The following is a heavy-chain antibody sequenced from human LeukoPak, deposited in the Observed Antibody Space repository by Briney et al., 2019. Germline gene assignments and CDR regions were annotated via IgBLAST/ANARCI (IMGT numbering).Heavy chain of an antibody. V-gene: IGHV3-23*01. D-gene: IGHD2-15*01. J-gene: IGHJ4*02. CDR3: ARSGLNRSDY. CDR2: FSGSGGST. CDR1: GFTFSSFA. Sequence: PGGSLRLSCAASGFTFSSFAMSWVRQAPGKGLEWVSTFSGSGGSTYYADSVKGRFSISRDNSKNTLYLQMNSLRAEDTAAYYCARSGLNRSDYWGQGTLVTVSS.